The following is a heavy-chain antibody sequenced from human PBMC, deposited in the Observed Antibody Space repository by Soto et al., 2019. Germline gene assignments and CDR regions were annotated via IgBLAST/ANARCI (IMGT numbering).Heavy chain of an antibody. CDR2: INPDNGNT. D-gene: IGHD2-15*01. V-gene: IGHV1-18*01. CDR3: ARDPRHCTGDRCYNWFDP. Sequence: QVQLVQSGAEVKKPGASVKVSCKTSGNPLTTYGITGVRQAPGQGLEWWGWINPDNGNTNYAQKVQGRVTITTDTSTTTAYMELRNLRSDDTAVYFCARDPRHCTGDRCYNWFDPWGQGTLVSVSS. CDR1: GNPLTTYG. J-gene: IGHJ5*02.